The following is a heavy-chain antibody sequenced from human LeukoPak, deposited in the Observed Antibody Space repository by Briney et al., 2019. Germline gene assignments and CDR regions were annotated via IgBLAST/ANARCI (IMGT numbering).Heavy chain of an antibody. CDR1: GFTFSSYW. V-gene: IGHV3-74*01. CDR3: AIIAAAGTNFDY. Sequence: GGSLRLSCAASGFTFSSYWMHWVRQAPGKGLVWVSRINSDGSSTSYADSVKGRFTISRDNAKNTLYLQMNSLSAEDTAVYYCAIIAAAGTNFDYWGQGTLVTVSS. J-gene: IGHJ4*02. CDR2: INSDGSST. D-gene: IGHD6-13*01.